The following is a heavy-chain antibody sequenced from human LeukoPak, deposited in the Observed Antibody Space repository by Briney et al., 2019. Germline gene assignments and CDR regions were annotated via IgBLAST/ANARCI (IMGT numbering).Heavy chain of an antibody. D-gene: IGHD1-26*01. V-gene: IGHV1-24*01. CDR2: FDPEQGDT. CDR1: GYNLTDVS. CDR3: TTTIGVWVFRDAFHF. J-gene: IGHJ3*01. Sequence: GASVKVSCTVSGYNLTDVSLHWVRQAPGGGLEWLGGFDPEQGDTAYSQKLQGRFTMTEDRSSDTAYMELRSLRFEDTAVYYCTTTIGVWVFRDAFHFWGRGTMVSVSS.